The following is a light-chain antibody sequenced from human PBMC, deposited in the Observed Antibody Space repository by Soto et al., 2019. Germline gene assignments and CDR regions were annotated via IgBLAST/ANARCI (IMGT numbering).Light chain of an antibody. V-gene: IGKV2-28*01. CDR3: MQALQSPWT. CDR2: LSS. J-gene: IGKJ1*01. CDR1: QSLLHSNGYNY. Sequence: DIVMTQSPLSLPVSPGEPASISCRSSQSLLHSNGYNYLDWYLQKPGQSPQLLISLSSNRASWVPDRFSGSGSGTDFTLKISRVEAEDVGVYYCMQALQSPWTFGQGTKVEIK.